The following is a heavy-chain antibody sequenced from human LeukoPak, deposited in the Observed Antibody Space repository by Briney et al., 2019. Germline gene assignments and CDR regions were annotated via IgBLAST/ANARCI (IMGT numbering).Heavy chain of an antibody. V-gene: IGHV4-59*08. CDR3: ARHGGSGSFDN. D-gene: IGHD3-3*01. J-gene: IGHJ4*02. CDR2: SYYSGST. CDR1: GGSISSYY. Sequence: SETLSLTCTVSGGSISSYYWSWIRQPPGKGLEWIGYSYYSGSTTPHPSLKSRVTISVDTSKNQFSLRLRSVTAADTAVYYCARHGGSGSFDNWGQGTLVTVSS.